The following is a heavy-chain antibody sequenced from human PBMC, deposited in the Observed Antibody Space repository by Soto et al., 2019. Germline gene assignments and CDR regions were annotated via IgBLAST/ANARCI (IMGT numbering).Heavy chain of an antibody. D-gene: IGHD3-22*01. CDR1: GVTFSSYG. J-gene: IGHJ4*02. CDR2: ISYDGSNK. V-gene: IGHV3-30*18. Sequence: QPGGSLRLSCAASGVTFSSYGMHWVRQAPGKGLEWVAVISYDGSNKYYADSLKGRFTISRDNSKNTLYLQMNSLRVEDTAVYYCAKEWVYDTSGWSFDYWGQGT. CDR3: AKEWVYDTSGWSFDY.